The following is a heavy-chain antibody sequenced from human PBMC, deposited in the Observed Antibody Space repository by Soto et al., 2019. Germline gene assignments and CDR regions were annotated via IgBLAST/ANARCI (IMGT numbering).Heavy chain of an antibody. V-gene: IGHV4-59*08. D-gene: IGHD6-13*01. CDR2: IYYSWST. J-gene: IGHJ4*02. CDR1: GGSISSYY. CDR3: ARFIAAATPYFDY. Sequence: PSETLSLTCTVSGGSISSYYWSWIRQPPGKGLEWIGYIYYSWSTNYNPSLKSRVTISVDTSKLQFSLKLSSVTAADTAVYYCARFIAAATPYFDYRGQGTLVTV.